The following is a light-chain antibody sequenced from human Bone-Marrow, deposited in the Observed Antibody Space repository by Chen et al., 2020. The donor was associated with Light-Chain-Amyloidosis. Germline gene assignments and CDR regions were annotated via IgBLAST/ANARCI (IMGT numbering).Light chain of an antibody. CDR3: QSYQGSSQGV. Sequence: NFMLTQPHSVSESPGKTVIISCTRSSGSIATNYVQWYQQRPGRSPTTVIYEDDQRPSGVPDRFTGSIDRSSNSASLTISGLKTEDEADYYCQSYQGSSQGVFGGGTKLTVL. CDR2: EDD. CDR1: SGSIATNY. J-gene: IGLJ3*02. V-gene: IGLV6-57*01.